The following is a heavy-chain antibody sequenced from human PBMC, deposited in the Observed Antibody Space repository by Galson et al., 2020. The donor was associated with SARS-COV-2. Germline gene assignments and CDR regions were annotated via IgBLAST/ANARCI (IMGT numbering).Heavy chain of an antibody. CDR2: ISSRGSA. V-gene: IGHV4-59*01. D-gene: IGHD4-17*01. J-gene: IGHJ6*02. CDR1: GGSISGYY. Sequence: ASANLSLTCTVSGGSISGYYWSWIRQPPGKGLEWIGYISSRGSANYNPSLKSRVTISVDTSKNQFSLRLRSVTAADTAVYFCARQQLVYGDYGVYHYYGLDVWGQGTTVTVSS. CDR3: ARQQLVYGDYGVYHYYGLDV.